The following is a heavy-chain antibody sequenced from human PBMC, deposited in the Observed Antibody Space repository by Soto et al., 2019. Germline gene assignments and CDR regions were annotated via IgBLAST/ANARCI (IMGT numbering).Heavy chain of an antibody. J-gene: IGHJ4*02. CDR2: IYYSGST. D-gene: IGHD4-17*01. CDR1: GGSISSGGYY. V-gene: IGHV4-31*03. CDR3: ARVPTYGDYVSYFDY. Sequence: SETLSLTCTVSGGSISSGGYYWSWIRQHPGKGLEWIGYIYYSGSTYYNPSLKSRVTISVDTSKNQFSLKLSSVTAADTAVYYCARVPTYGDYVSYFDYWGQGTLVTVSS.